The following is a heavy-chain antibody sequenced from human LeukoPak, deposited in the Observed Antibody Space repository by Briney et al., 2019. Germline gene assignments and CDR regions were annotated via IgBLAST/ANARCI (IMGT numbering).Heavy chain of an antibody. J-gene: IGHJ6*03. CDR3: ARSVEGYCSGDNCFSYSYYMDV. V-gene: IGHV4-59*01. Sequence: SETLSLTCTVSGGSISSYYWSWIRQPPGKGLEWIGYIYYSGSTLYNPSLKSRVTISVDTSKNQFSLKLSSVTAADTAVYYCARSVEGYCSGDNCFSYSYYMDVWGKGTTVTVSS. CDR2: IYYSGST. CDR1: GGSISSYY. D-gene: IGHD2-15*01.